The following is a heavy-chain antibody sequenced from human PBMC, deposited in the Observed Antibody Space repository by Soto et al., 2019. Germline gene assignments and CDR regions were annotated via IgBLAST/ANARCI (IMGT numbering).Heavy chain of an antibody. V-gene: IGHV4-59*01. D-gene: IGHD2-2*01. Sequence: QVQLQESGPGLVKPSETLSLNCTVSGGSISTYYWSWIRQPPGKGLEWIGYIYYSGSTNYNPSLKSRVTISVDSSRNQFSLRLTSVTAADTASYYCVRGRAQLRRGAFDMWGQGTMVTVSS. CDR1: GGSISTYY. J-gene: IGHJ3*02. CDR2: IYYSGST. CDR3: VRGRAQLRRGAFDM.